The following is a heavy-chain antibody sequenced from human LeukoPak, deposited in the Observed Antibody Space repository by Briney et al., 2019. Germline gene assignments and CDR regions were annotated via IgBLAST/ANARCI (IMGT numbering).Heavy chain of an antibody. CDR1: GFTFSSYW. J-gene: IGHJ3*02. CDR2: IKQDGSEK. CDR3: ARDWGIMGFVISSASDI. D-gene: IGHD3-16*01. V-gene: IGHV3-7*01. Sequence: PGGSLRLSCAASGFTFSSYWMSWVRQAPGKGLEWVANIKQDGSEKYYVDSVKGRFTISRDNSKNTLYLQMNSLRAEDTAVYYCARDWGIMGFVISSASDIWGQGTMVTVSS.